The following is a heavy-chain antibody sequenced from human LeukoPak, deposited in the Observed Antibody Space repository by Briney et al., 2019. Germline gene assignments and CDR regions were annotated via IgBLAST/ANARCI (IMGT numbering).Heavy chain of an antibody. J-gene: IGHJ6*03. CDR1: GFTFSSYA. V-gene: IGHV3-23*01. D-gene: IGHD3-9*01. Sequence: GGSLRLSCAASGFTFSSYAMSWVRQAPGKGLEWVLVISESSASTYYADSVKGRFTISRDNFKNTLYLQMNSLRAEDTAVYYCARANDNYYYYYMDVWGKGTTVTISS. CDR2: ISESSAST. CDR3: ARANDNYYYYYMDV.